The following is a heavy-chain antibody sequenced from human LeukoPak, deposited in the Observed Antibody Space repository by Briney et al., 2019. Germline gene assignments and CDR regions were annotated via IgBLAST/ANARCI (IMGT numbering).Heavy chain of an antibody. CDR2: ISSSGSTI. CDR3: ARQGYDSDYYGFDP. J-gene: IGHJ5*02. Sequence: GGSLRLSCAASGFTFSSYEMNWVRQAPGKGLEWVSYISSSGSTIYYADSVKGRFTISRDNAKNSLYLQMNSLRAEDTAVYYCARQGYDSDYYGFDPWGQGTLVTVSS. CDR1: GFTFSSYE. D-gene: IGHD2-21*02. V-gene: IGHV3-48*03.